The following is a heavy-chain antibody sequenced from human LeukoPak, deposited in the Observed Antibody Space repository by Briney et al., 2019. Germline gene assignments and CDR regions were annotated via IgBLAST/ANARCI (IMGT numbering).Heavy chain of an antibody. CDR1: GYIFSGYY. Sequence: GASVKVSCKASGYIFSGYYMHWLREAPGQGLEWMGWINPNSGATTYARKFQGRVTMTRDTSIRTAYMELSRLTSDDTAVYYCATSLEWPSNYFDPWGQGTLVTVSS. V-gene: IGHV1-2*02. CDR2: INPNSGAT. CDR3: ATSLEWPSNYFDP. D-gene: IGHD3-3*01. J-gene: IGHJ5*02.